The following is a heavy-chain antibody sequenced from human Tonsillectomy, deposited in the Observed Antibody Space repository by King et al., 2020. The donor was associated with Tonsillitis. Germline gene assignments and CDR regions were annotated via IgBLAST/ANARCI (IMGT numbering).Heavy chain of an antibody. CDR3: AHRRTPAIGIPGAVDL. CDR1: GFSLSTSGVS. J-gene: IGHJ3*01. V-gene: IGHV2-5*01. CDR2: IYWSDDK. Sequence: TLKESGPTLVKPTQTLTLTCTFSGFSLSTSGVSVGWIRQPPGKALEWLALIYWSDDKRYSPSLKSRLTITKDTSNNQVVLTMTNMDPVDTATYYCAHRRTPAIGIPGAVDLWGQGTMVTVSS. D-gene: IGHD6-13*01.